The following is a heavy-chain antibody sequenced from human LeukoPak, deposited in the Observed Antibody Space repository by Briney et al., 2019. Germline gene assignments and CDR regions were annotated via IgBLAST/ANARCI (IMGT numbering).Heavy chain of an antibody. CDR3: ARGGALGMDV. CDR2: ISGVASDI. Sequence: GGSLRLSCAASGFTFSDYYMTWIRQAPGKGLEWVSYISGVASDIHYADSVKGRFTISRDNAKNSVYLQVNSLRAGDTAVYYCARGGALGMDVWGQGTTVTVSS. V-gene: IGHV3-11*01. J-gene: IGHJ6*02. CDR1: GFTFSDYY. D-gene: IGHD1-26*01.